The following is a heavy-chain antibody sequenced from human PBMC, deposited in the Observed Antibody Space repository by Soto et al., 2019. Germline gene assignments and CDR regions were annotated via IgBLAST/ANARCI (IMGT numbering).Heavy chain of an antibody. J-gene: IGHJ3*02. CDR1: GHSVPSNRAA. CDR2: TYYRSKWYN. D-gene: IGHD1-26*01. Sequence: SPTLSLTGAISGHSVPSNRAAWNWIRQSPSRGLEWLGRTYYRSKWYNDYAVSVKSRITINPDTSKNQFSLQLNSVTPEDTAVYYCARVTGATPGSQAFDICGLGSNVIVSS. CDR3: ARVTGATPGSQAFDI. V-gene: IGHV6-1*01.